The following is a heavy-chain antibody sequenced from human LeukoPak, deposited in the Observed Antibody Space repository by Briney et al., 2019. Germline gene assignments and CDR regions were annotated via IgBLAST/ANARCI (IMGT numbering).Heavy chain of an antibody. Sequence: ASVKVSCKASGYTFTDYYIHWVRQAPGQGLEWMAWMNPNSGATTYTQKFQGRVTMTRDTSISTAYMELSRLRSDDTAVYYCARSLARIMITFGGVIVPYYFDYWGQGTLVTVSS. CDR1: GYTFTDYY. J-gene: IGHJ4*02. D-gene: IGHD3-16*02. V-gene: IGHV1-2*02. CDR2: MNPNSGAT. CDR3: ARSLARIMITFGGVIVPYYFDY.